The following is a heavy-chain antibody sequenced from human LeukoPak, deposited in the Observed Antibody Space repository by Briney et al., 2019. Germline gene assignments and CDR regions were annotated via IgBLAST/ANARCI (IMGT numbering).Heavy chain of an antibody. D-gene: IGHD2-21*02. CDR3: ARAAVTASSDAFDI. CDR2: IYSGGDT. Sequence: GGSLRLSCAASGFTVSNNYMSWVRQAPGKGLEWVSVIYSGGDTYYPDSLKGRFTISRDNSKNTLYLQVNSLRAEDTALYYCARAAVTASSDAFDIWGQGTMVTVSS. CDR1: GFTVSNNY. J-gene: IGHJ3*02. V-gene: IGHV3-66*01.